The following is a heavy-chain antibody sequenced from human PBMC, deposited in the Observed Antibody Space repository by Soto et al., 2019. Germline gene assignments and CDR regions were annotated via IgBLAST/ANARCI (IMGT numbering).Heavy chain of an antibody. CDR1: GGSFSGYY. D-gene: IGHD6-19*01. CDR3: ARGGSGWYLYYYGMDV. J-gene: IGHJ6*02. V-gene: IGHV4-34*01. Sequence: QVQLQQWGAGLLKPSETLSLTCAVYGGSFSGYYWSWIRQPPGKGLEWIGEINHSGSTNYNPSLKSRVTISVDPSKNQCSLKLSSVTAADTAVYYCARGGSGWYLYYYGMDVWGQGTTVTVSS. CDR2: INHSGST.